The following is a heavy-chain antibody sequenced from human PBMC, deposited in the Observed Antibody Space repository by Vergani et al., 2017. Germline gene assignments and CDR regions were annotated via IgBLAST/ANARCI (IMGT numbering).Heavy chain of an antibody. J-gene: IGHJ4*02. CDR1: GFTFSSYA. Sequence: QVQLVESGGGVAQPGRSLRLSCAASGFTFSSYAMHWVRQAPGKGLEWVAVISYDGSNKYYADSVKGRFTISRDNSKNTLYLQMNSLRAEDTAVYYCARGTEIVVVIYXFDYWGQGTLVTVSS. CDR3: ARGTEIVVVIYXFDY. V-gene: IGHV3-30-3*01. D-gene: IGHD3-22*01. CDR2: ISYDGSNK.